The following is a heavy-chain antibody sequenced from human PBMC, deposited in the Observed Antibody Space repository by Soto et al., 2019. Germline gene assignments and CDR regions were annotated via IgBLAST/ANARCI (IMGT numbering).Heavy chain of an antibody. D-gene: IGHD6-13*01. CDR3: ARGVIAAAGTGYFQH. CDR2: ISYDGSNK. Sequence: QVQLVESGGGVVQPGRSLRLCYAASRFTFSSYAMHWVRLAPGKGLEWVAVISYDGSNKYYADSVKGRFTISRDNSKNTLYLQMNSLRAEDTAVYSCARGVIAAAGTGYFQHWGQGTLVTVSS. CDR1: RFTFSSYA. V-gene: IGHV3-30-3*01. J-gene: IGHJ1*01.